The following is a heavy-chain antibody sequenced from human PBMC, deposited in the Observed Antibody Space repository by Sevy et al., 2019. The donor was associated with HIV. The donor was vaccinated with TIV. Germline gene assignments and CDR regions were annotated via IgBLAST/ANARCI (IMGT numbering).Heavy chain of an antibody. CDR3: ARLLSYGDYMDY. Sequence: SETLSLTCTVSGGSISTDYWSWIRQPPGKGLEWIGYIYHSGSTNYNPSLKSRVTISVDTSKNQFALRLASVTAADTVVDYWARLLSYGDYMDYWGQGTLVTVSS. V-gene: IGHV4-59*01. D-gene: IGHD4-17*01. CDR1: GGSISTDY. CDR2: IYHSGST. J-gene: IGHJ4*02.